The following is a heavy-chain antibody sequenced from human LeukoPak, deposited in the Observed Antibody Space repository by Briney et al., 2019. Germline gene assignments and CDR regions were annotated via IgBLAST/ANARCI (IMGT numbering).Heavy chain of an antibody. Sequence: GASVKVSCKASGYTFTGYYMHWVRQAPGQGLEWMGWINPNSGGRNYAQKFQGRVTMTRYTSISTAYMEVSRLRADDTAAYYCARDHQLPLLGWFDPWGQGTLVTVSS. CDR1: GYTFTGYY. J-gene: IGHJ5*02. CDR2: INPNSGGR. CDR3: ARDHQLPLLGWFDP. V-gene: IGHV1-2*02. D-gene: IGHD2-2*01.